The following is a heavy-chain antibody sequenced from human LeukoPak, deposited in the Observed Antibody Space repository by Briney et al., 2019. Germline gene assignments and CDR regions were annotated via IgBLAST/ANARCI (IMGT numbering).Heavy chain of an antibody. D-gene: IGHD3-3*02. CDR1: GFTFSSYE. J-gene: IGHJ6*03. CDR2: IKQDGSEK. V-gene: IGHV3-7*01. CDR3: ARDSNNYYYYMDV. Sequence: PGGSLRLSCAACGFTFSSYEMNWVRQAPGKGLEWVAKIKQDGSEKYYVDSVKGRFTISRDNAKNSLYLQMNSLRAEDTSVYYCARDSNNYYYYMDVWGKGTTVTVSS.